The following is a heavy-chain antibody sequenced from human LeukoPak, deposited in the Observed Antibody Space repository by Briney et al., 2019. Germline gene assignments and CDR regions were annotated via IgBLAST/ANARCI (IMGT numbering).Heavy chain of an antibody. CDR2: IGANGDTT. V-gene: IGHV3-23*01. J-gene: IGHJ4*02. D-gene: IGHD6-13*01. Sequence: GGSLRLSCAASGFTFSSYAMSWVRQAPGKGLEGVSGIGANGDTTKYADSVKGRFTISRDNAKNTVLLQMNSLRADDTAVYYCAKEGRIAAGTGDYFDYWGQGTLVTVSS. CDR3: AKEGRIAAGTGDYFDY. CDR1: GFTFSSYA.